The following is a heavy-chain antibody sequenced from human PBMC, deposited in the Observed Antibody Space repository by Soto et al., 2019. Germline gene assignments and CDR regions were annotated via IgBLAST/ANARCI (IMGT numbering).Heavy chain of an antibody. CDR2: IKQDGSEK. Sequence: PGGSLRLSCAASGFTFSNYWMSWVRQAPGKGLEWVANIKQDGSEKYYVDSVKGRFTISRDNAKNSLYLQMNSLRAEDTAVYYCARDQRLTSGYRNSDYWGQGTLVTVSS. CDR1: GFTFSNYW. CDR3: ARDQRLTSGYRNSDY. J-gene: IGHJ4*02. V-gene: IGHV3-7*01. D-gene: IGHD3-9*01.